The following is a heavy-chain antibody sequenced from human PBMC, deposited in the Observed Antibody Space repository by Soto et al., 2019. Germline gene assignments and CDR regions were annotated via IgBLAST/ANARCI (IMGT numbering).Heavy chain of an antibody. V-gene: IGHV3-21*02. CDR3: AKVGTHFDY. Sequence: EVQLAESVGGLVKPGGSLTLSCTVSGFTFSSWTMNWVRQAPGKGLEWVSSISTSSTYIYYADSVKGRFTISRDNAKDSLYLNMNNLRADDTAVYYCAKVGTHFDYWGQGTLLTVSS. CDR1: GFTFSSWT. J-gene: IGHJ4*02. CDR2: ISTSSTYI. D-gene: IGHD1-1*01.